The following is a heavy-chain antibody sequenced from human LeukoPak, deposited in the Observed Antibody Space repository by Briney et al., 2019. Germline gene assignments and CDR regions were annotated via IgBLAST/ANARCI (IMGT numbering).Heavy chain of an antibody. Sequence: GRSLRLSCAASGFTFSSYGMHWVRQAPGKGLEWVAVIWYDGSNKYYADSVKGRFTISRDNSKNTLYLQMNSLRAEDTAVYYCARDRGHDYGDKRALAGASDIWGQGTMVTVSS. V-gene: IGHV3-33*01. J-gene: IGHJ3*02. CDR1: GFTFSSYG. CDR3: ARDRGHDYGDKRALAGASDI. CDR2: IWYDGSNK. D-gene: IGHD4-17*01.